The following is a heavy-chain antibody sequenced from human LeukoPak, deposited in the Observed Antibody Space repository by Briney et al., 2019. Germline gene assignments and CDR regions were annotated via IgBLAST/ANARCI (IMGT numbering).Heavy chain of an antibody. V-gene: IGHV3-23*01. Sequence: GGSLRLSCAASGFTFSSHAMGWVRQAPGKGLEWVSSITGSGGSTYYGDSVKGRFTIARDNSKNTLYLQMNSLRAEDTAVYYCVIAVAEDYWGQGTLVTVSS. CDR3: VIAVAEDY. CDR2: ITGSGGST. J-gene: IGHJ4*02. D-gene: IGHD6-19*01. CDR1: GFTFSSHA.